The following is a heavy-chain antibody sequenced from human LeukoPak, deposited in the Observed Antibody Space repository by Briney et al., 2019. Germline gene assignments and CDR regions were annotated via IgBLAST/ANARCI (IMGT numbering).Heavy chain of an antibody. Sequence: PSETLSLTCTVSGGSISYYYWNWIRQPPGKGLEWIGYIYSSGSTNYNPSLKSRVTISLDTSKNQFSLKLSSVTAADTAVYYCARMGDYYDSSGYRHDAFDIWGQGTVVTVSS. D-gene: IGHD3-22*01. V-gene: IGHV4-59*01. CDR2: IYSSGST. CDR1: GGSISYYY. J-gene: IGHJ3*02. CDR3: ARMGDYYDSSGYRHDAFDI.